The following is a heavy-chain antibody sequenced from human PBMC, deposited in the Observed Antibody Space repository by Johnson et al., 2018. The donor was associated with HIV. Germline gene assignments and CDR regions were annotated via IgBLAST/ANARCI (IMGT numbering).Heavy chain of an antibody. J-gene: IGHJ3*02. Sequence: QVLLVESGGGLVKPGGSLRLSSAASGFTFSDYYMSWIRQAPGKGLEWVSYISSSGSTIYYADSVKGRFTISRDNAKNSLYLQMNRLRADDTAVYYCAGGRGWVTLNAFDMWGQGTLVTVSS. CDR2: ISSSGSTI. CDR1: GFTFSDYY. V-gene: IGHV3-11*04. D-gene: IGHD4-23*01. CDR3: AGGRGWVTLNAFDM.